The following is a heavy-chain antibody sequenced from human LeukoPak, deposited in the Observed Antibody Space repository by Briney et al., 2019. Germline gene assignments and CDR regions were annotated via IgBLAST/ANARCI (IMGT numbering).Heavy chain of an antibody. J-gene: IGHJ5*02. V-gene: IGHV1-69*06. CDR2: IIPIFGTA. CDR1: GGTFSSYA. D-gene: IGHD3-10*01. Sequence: SVKVSCKASGGTFSSYAISWVRQAPGQGLEWMGGIIPIFGTANYAQKFQGRVTITADKSTSTAYMELSSLRSEDTAVYYCARDLDGSGSSWFDPWGQGTLVTVSS. CDR3: ARDLDGSGSSWFDP.